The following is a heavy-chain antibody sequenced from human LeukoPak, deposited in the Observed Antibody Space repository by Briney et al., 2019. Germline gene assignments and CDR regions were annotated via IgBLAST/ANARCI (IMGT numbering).Heavy chain of an antibody. J-gene: IGHJ4*02. CDR1: GFTFSTYG. D-gene: IGHD6-13*01. CDR3: ARDAGGSTWGSTAH. Sequence: PGGSLRLSCAASGFTFSTYGMHWVRQAPDKGLEWVASIWYDGNNKYYADSVKGRFTISRDNSKNTLYLQMNSLRAEDTAVYYCARDAGGSTWGSTAHWGQGTLVTVS. CDR2: IWYDGNNK. V-gene: IGHV3-33*08.